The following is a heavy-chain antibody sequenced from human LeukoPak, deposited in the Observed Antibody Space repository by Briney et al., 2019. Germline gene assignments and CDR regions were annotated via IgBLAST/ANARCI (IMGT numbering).Heavy chain of an antibody. CDR3: ATEIRYCSSTSCQSY. CDR2: ISYDGSNK. D-gene: IGHD2-2*01. Sequence: GGSLRLSCAASGFTFSSYGMHWVRQAPGKGLEWVAVISYDGSNKYYADSVKGRFTISRDNSKNTLYLQMNSLRAEDTAVYYCATEIRYCSSTSCQSYWGQGTLVTVSS. J-gene: IGHJ4*02. CDR1: GFTFSSYG. V-gene: IGHV3-30*04.